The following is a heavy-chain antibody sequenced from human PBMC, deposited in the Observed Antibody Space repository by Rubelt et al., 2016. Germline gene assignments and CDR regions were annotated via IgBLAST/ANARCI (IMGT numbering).Heavy chain of an antibody. V-gene: IGHV3-74*02. CDR3: ARAGSNWKIDY. CDR2: ITNDGSYT. D-gene: IGHD1-1*01. J-gene: IGHJ4*02. Sequence: EVQLVESGGGLVEPGGSLRLSCAASGFTFRDYAINWVRQAPGRGLVWVSLITNDGSYTNSADSVKGRFTISRANAKGTLYLQMNTLRAEDTAVYYCARAGSNWKIDYWGQGTLVTVSS. CDR1: GFTFRDYA.